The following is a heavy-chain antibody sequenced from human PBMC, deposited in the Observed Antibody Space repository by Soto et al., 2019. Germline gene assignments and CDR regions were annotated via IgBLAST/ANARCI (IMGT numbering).Heavy chain of an antibody. Sequence: GGSLRLSCEASGFTFSSYVMSWVRQAPGKGPEWVSGISNSGGVTYYADFVKGRFTIARDNSKNTLYLQMNSLRAEDTAVYYCAKEGNIWHYVRWFDPWGQGTLVTVSS. CDR1: GFTFSSYV. D-gene: IGHD1-7*01. V-gene: IGHV3-23*01. CDR2: ISNSGGVT. CDR3: AKEGNIWHYVRWFDP. J-gene: IGHJ5*02.